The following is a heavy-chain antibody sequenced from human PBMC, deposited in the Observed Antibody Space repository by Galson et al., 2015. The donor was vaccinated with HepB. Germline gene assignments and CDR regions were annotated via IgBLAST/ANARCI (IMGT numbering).Heavy chain of an antibody. CDR2: IYPGDSDT. Sequence: QSGAEVKKPGESLKISCKGSGYSFTSYWIGWVRQMPGKGLEWMGIIYPGDSDTRYSPSFQGQVTISADKSISTAYLQWSSLKASDTAMYYCARLFPGYYYDSSGYDFDYWGQGTLVTVSS. D-gene: IGHD3-22*01. CDR1: GYSFTSYW. V-gene: IGHV5-51*01. J-gene: IGHJ4*02. CDR3: ARLFPGYYYDSSGYDFDY.